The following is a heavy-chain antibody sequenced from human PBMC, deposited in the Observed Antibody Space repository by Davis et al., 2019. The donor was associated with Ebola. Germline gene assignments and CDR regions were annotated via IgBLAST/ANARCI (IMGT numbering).Heavy chain of an antibody. CDR1: GASITSSSYY. D-gene: IGHD4-23*01. CDR2: IYYSGST. CDR3: ARELHDYGGNSVGFDY. J-gene: IGHJ4*02. Sequence: GSLRLSCTVSGASITSSSYYWTWIRQPPGKGLEWIGYIYYSGSTNYNPSLKSRVTISVDTSRNQFSLKLSSVTAADTAVYYCARELHDYGGNSVGFDYWGPGTLVTVSS. V-gene: IGHV4-61*01.